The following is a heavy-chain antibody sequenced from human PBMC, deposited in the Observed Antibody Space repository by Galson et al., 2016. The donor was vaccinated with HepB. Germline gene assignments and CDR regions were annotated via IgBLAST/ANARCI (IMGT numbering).Heavy chain of an antibody. D-gene: IGHD1-7*01. J-gene: IGHJ4*02. CDR3: AVGTRPITGTTNY. Sequence: SVKVSCKASGGTFSNFPISWVRQAPGQGLEWMGGIVPMLGKPAYAQSFQGRATINADKSTSTAYMEMTSLKSEDTAVYYCAVGTRPITGTTNYWGQGTLVTVSS. V-gene: IGHV1-69*10. CDR1: GGTFSNFP. CDR2: IVPMLGKP.